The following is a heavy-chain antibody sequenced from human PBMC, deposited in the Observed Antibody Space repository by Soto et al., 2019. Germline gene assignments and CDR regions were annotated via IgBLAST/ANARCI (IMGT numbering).Heavy chain of an antibody. Sequence: SETLSLTCTVSGGSISSSSYYWGWIRQPPGKGLEWIGSIYYSGSTYYNPSLKSRVTISVDTSKNQFSLKLSSVTAADTAVYYRARYSPYYYYYMDVWGKGTTVTVSS. CDR2: IYYSGST. V-gene: IGHV4-39*01. J-gene: IGHJ6*03. CDR3: ARYSPYYYYYMDV. CDR1: GGSISSSSYY. D-gene: IGHD2-21*01.